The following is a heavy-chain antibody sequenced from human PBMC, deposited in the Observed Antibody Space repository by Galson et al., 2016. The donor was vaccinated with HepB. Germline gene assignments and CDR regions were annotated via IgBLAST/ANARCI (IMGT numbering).Heavy chain of an antibody. Sequence: SLRLSCATSGFTFSGSAIHWVRQASGRGLEWVGRIRREGNNYATAYATSVKGRFTISRDDSKNTAYLQMNSLKTEDTAVYYCSKWGPGRSNDYWGQGTLVTVSS. D-gene: IGHD2-15*01. CDR2: IRREGNNYAT. CDR3: SKWGPGRSNDY. V-gene: IGHV3-73*01. J-gene: IGHJ4*02. CDR1: GFTFSGSA.